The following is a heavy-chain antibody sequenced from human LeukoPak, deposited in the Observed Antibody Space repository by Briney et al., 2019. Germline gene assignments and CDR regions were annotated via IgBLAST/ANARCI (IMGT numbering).Heavy chain of an antibody. V-gene: IGHV3-30-3*01. CDR2: ISYDGSNK. CDR1: GFTFSSYA. Sequence: GGSLRLSCAASGFTFSSYAIHWVRQAPGKGLEWVAVISYDGSNKYYADSVKGRFTISRDNSKNTLYLQMNSLRAEDTAVYYCARVPVRFLDPLGSWFDPWGQGTLVTVSS. D-gene: IGHD3-3*01. CDR3: ARVPVRFLDPLGSWFDP. J-gene: IGHJ5*02.